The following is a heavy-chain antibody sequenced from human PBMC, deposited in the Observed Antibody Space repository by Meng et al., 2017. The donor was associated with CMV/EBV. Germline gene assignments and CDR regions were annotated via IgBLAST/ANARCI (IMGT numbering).Heavy chain of an antibody. J-gene: IGHJ4*02. V-gene: IGHV3-74*01. D-gene: IGHD1-1*01. CDR3: VRDDDRCGLDY. Sequence: GESLKISCAASGFTFKRHWMHWVRQAPGKGPVCVARIKSDGTYRDYAGFVKGRFTISRDNAKDMVYLQMTSLRDDDSGVYHCVRDDDRCGLDYWGRGSLVTVSS. CDR1: GFTFKRHW. CDR2: IKSDGTYR.